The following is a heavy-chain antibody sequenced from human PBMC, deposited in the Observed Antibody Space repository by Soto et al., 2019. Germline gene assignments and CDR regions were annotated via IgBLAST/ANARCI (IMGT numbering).Heavy chain of an antibody. Sequence: EVQLVESGGGLVQPGGSLRLSCAASGFTFSSYWMHWVRQAPGKGLVWVSRINSDGSSTSYADAVKGRFTISRDNAKNTLYLQMNSLRAEDTAVYYCARAAAADPYYMDVWGKGTTVTVSS. CDR3: ARAAAADPYYMDV. CDR1: GFTFSSYW. D-gene: IGHD6-13*01. J-gene: IGHJ6*03. CDR2: INSDGSST. V-gene: IGHV3-74*01.